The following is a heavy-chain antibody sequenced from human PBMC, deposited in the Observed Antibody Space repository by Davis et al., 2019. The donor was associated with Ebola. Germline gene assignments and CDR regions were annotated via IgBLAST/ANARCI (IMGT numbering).Heavy chain of an antibody. CDR1: GFAFSNFA. Sequence: GGSLRLSCAASGFAFSNFAMHWVRPAPGKGLEWLAVISSDGSETNYTDSVKGRFTVSRDNSKNTMYLEVKSLRGDDTAVYYCATAPLWGQGTLVTVSS. J-gene: IGHJ4*02. V-gene: IGHV3-30*10. CDR3: ATAPL. CDR2: ISSDGSET.